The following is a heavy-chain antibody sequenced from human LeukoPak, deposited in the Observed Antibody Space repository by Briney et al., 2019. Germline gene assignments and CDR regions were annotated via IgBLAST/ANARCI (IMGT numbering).Heavy chain of an antibody. CDR2: MYSSGST. J-gene: IGHJ4*02. D-gene: IGHD5-12*01. CDR1: GGSISSNYYY. Sequence: PSETLSLTCTVSGGSISSNYYYWGWIRQPPGKGLEWIGSMYSSGSTYYNPSLKSRVTISVDTSKNQFSLKLSSVTAADTAVYYCARSGSGYLRYYFDSWGQGTLVTVSS. V-gene: IGHV4-39*07. CDR3: ARSGSGYLRYYFDS.